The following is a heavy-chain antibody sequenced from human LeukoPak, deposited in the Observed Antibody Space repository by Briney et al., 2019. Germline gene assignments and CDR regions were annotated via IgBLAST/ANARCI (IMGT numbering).Heavy chain of an antibody. CDR1: GGSISPYY. V-gene: IGHV4-59*01. CDR2: SYYTGST. CDR3: ARTPYGSGRSGGYPYYYIDV. D-gene: IGHD3-10*01. J-gene: IGHJ6*03. Sequence: SETLSLTCAVSGGSISPYYWTWIRQPPGKGLEWIGHSYYTGSTSYNPSLKSRLTISVDTSNNQLSLKRRSVTAADTAMYFCARTPYGSGRSGGYPYYYIDVWGKGTMVTVSS.